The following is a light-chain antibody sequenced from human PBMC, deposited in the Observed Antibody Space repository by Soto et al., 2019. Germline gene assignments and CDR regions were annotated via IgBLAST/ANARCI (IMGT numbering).Light chain of an antibody. V-gene: IGLV2-14*03. CDR3: KSYTSRSTYV. CDR2: DVS. CDR1: SSDVGGYNS. Sequence: QSVLTQPASVSGYPGQSITIACTGTSSDVGGYNSVSWYQHHPGKAPKLMIYDVSNRSSGVSSRFSGSKSDNTASLTISGLQAEDEADYYCKSYTSRSTYVFGTGTKLTVL. J-gene: IGLJ1*01.